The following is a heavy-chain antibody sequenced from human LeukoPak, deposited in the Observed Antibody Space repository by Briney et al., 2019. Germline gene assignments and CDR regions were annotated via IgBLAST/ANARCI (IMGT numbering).Heavy chain of an antibody. Sequence: GGSLRLSCAASGFTFSSYAMHWVRQAPGKGLEWVAVISYDGSNKYYADSVKGRFTTSRDNSKNTLYLQMNSLRAEDTAVYYCARNLYYYDSSGYYYYWGQGTLVTVSS. V-gene: IGHV3-30-3*01. CDR3: ARNLYYYDSSGYYYY. CDR1: GFTFSSYA. J-gene: IGHJ4*02. CDR2: ISYDGSNK. D-gene: IGHD3-22*01.